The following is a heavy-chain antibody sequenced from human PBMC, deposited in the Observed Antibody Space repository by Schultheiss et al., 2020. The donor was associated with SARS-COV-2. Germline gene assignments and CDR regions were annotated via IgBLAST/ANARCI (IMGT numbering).Heavy chain of an antibody. V-gene: IGHV3-11*03. CDR1: GFTFSDYY. CDR2: ISSSSSYT. Sequence: GGSLRLSCAASGFTFSDYYMSWIRQAPGKGLEWVSYISSSSSYTNYADSVKGRFTISRDNAKNSLYLQMNSLRAEDTAVYYCARPNFWSGYYTNYYYGMDVWGQGTTVTVSS. CDR3: ARPNFWSGYYTNYYYGMDV. J-gene: IGHJ6*02. D-gene: IGHD3-3*01.